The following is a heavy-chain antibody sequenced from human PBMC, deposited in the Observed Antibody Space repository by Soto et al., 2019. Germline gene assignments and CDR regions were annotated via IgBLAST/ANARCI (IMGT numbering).Heavy chain of an antibody. Sequence: GASVKVSCKASGGTFSSYAISWVRQAPGQGLEWMGGIIPIFGTANYAQKFQGRVTITADESTSTAYMELSSLRSEDTAVYYCARAPVVTAIPSHYYYYGMDVWGQGTTVTVSS. V-gene: IGHV1-69*13. CDR3: ARAPVVTAIPSHYYYYGMDV. CDR2: IIPIFGTA. CDR1: GGTFSSYA. J-gene: IGHJ6*02. D-gene: IGHD2-21*02.